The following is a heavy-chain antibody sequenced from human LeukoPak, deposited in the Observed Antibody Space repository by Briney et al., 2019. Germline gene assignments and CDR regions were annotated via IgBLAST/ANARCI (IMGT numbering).Heavy chain of an antibody. CDR1: GHAFAGDY. CDR2: INPSSGGT. CDR3: ASIMFDPGSADAFNL. Sequence: ASVKVSCKASGHAFAGDYMHWVRQAPGQGLEWMGWINPSSGGTELAQKFQDRVSLTRDTSITTAYMELTSLTSDDAAIYYCASIMFDPGSADAFNLWGQGTLVTVSS. J-gene: IGHJ3*01. D-gene: IGHD3-10*02. V-gene: IGHV1-2*02.